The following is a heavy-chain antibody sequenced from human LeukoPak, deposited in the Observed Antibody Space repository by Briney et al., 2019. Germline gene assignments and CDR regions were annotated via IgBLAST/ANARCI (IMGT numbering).Heavy chain of an antibody. CDR2: INPNSGGT. CDR1: GYTFTRYY. V-gene: IGHV1-2*02. D-gene: IGHD3-22*01. CDR3: ARGGYYYDSSGYYAFDI. J-gene: IGHJ3*02. Sequence: ASVKVSCKASGYTFTRYYMHWVRQAPGQGLEWMGWINPNSGGTNYAQKFQGRVTMTRDTSISTAYMELSRLRSDDTAVYYCARGGYYYDSSGYYAFDIWGQGTMVTVSS.